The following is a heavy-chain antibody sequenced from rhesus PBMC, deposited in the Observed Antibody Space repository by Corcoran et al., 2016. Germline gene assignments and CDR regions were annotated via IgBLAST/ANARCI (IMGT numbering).Heavy chain of an antibody. J-gene: IGHJ4*01. CDR1: GAPVSSSNW. Sequence: QMQLQESGPGLVKASETLSLTCTVSGAPVSSSNWWSWVRQSPGKGMEWIGYVYGGDVTLYTPSLKSRVTISTDTSRHQFSLKLNSVTAADTAMYYCAKYGGTSYKNFDHWGQGVLVTVSS. CDR3: AKYGGTSYKNFDH. D-gene: IGHD3-16*01. V-gene: IGHV4-93*01. CDR2: VYGGDVT.